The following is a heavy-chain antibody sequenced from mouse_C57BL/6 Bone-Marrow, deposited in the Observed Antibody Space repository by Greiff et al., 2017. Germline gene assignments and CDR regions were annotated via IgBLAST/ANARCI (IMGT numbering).Heavy chain of an antibody. Sequence: VKLQESGAELARPGASVKLSCKASGYTFTSYGISWVKQRTGQGLEWIGEIYPRSGNTYYNEKVKGKATLTADKSSRTAYMELRSLTSEDAAVYFCASGGYYGGWGQGTTLTVSS. CDR1: GYTFTSYG. V-gene: IGHV1-81*01. D-gene: IGHD2-3*01. CDR2: IYPRSGNT. CDR3: ASGGYYGG. J-gene: IGHJ2*01.